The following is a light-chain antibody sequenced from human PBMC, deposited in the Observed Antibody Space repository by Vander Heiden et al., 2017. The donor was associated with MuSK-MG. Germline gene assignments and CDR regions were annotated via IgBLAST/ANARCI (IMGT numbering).Light chain of an antibody. Sequence: DIQMTQSPSTLSASVGDRVTITCRASQSISTWLAWYQQKPGKAPKLLISKASNLESGVPSRFSGSGSGTEFTLTISSLQPDDFAIYYCQQDNSYSLTFGGGTKVEIK. CDR3: QQDNSYSLT. CDR2: KAS. V-gene: IGKV1-5*03. CDR1: QSISTW. J-gene: IGKJ4*01.